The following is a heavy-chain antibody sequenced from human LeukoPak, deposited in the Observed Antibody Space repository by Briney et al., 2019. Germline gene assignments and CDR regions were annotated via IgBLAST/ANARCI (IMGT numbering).Heavy chain of an antibody. CDR2: IKEDGGEK. V-gene: IGHV3-7*05. CDR1: GFTFSSYW. D-gene: IGHD1-1*01. CDR3: TRGGGTFPY. J-gene: IGHJ4*02. Sequence: PGGSLRLSCAASGFTFSSYWMTWVRQAPGKGLEWVANIKEDGGEKHYVDSVEGRFTISRDNAKNSLYLQMNSLTAEDTAVYYCTRGGGTFPYWGQGTLVTVSS.